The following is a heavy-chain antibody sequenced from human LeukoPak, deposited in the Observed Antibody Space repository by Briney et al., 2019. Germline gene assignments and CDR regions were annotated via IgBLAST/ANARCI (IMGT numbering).Heavy chain of an antibody. D-gene: IGHD3-10*01. CDR1: GFTFSSNA. CDR2: ITGSGGST. CDR3: GKAIGSGAYYRPDY. V-gene: IGHV3-23*01. J-gene: IGHJ4*02. Sequence: GGSLRLSCAASGFTFSSNAMSWVRQAPRKGLEWVSAITGSGGSTYYTDSVKGRFTISSNNSQNTLYLQMNSLRADDTAVYYCGKAIGSGAYYRPDYWGQGTLVTVSS.